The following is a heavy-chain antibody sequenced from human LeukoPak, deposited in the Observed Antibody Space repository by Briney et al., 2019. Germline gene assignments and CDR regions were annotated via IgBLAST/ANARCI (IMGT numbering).Heavy chain of an antibody. D-gene: IGHD3-10*01. CDR2: IYYSGST. V-gene: IGHV4-59*07. CDR3: PRAHYYGSAVFWDY. J-gene: IGHJ4*02. Sequence: SDTLSLPCSVSGGSISSYDRICLRQPPGKGLEGIEYIYYSGSTNYNPPLKSRVTIPENKSKNQSSLKLNSLTTPDTASYYLPRAHYYGSAVFWDYWGQGTVVTVSS. CDR1: GGSISSYD.